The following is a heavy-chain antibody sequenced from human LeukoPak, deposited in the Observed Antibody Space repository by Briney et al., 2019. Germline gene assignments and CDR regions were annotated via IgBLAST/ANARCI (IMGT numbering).Heavy chain of an antibody. CDR2: ISSSGSTI. V-gene: IGHV3-11*01. Sequence: GGSLRLSCAASGVTFSDYYMSWIRQAPGKGLEWGSYISSSGSTIYYADSVKGRFTISRDNAKNSLYLQMNSLRAEDTAVYYCARDGIAARNSMYYFDYWGQGTLVTVSS. CDR3: ARDGIAARNSMYYFDY. D-gene: IGHD6-6*01. CDR1: GVTFSDYY. J-gene: IGHJ4*02.